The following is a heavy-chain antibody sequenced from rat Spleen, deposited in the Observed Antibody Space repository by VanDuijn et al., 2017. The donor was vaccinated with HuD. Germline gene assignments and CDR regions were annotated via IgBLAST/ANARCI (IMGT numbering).Heavy chain of an antibody. CDR2: ISYDGSNT. Sequence: EVQLVESGGGLVQPGRSLKLSCAASGFTFSDYGMPWVRQAPTKGLEWVATISYDGSNTYYRDSVKGRFTISRDNAKSTLYLQMDSLRSEDTATYYCARRHYGYTSYYYVMDAWGQGASVTVSS. CDR1: GFTFSDYG. CDR3: ARRHYGYTSYYYVMDA. J-gene: IGHJ4*01. D-gene: IGHD1-9*01. V-gene: IGHV5-29*01.